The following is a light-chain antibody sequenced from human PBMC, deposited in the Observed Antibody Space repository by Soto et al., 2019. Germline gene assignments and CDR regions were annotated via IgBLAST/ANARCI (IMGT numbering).Light chain of an antibody. CDR1: SSKNGKNY. CDR3: GAWDSSLRAVYV. V-gene: IGLV1-51*02. CDR2: ENN. J-gene: IGLJ1*01. Sequence: QSVLTQPPSVSAAPGQKVTISFSGSSSKNGKNYVSWYQQLPGTAPKLLIYENNKRPSGIPDRFSGSKSGTSATLGITGLQAGDEAEYYCGAWDSSLRAVYVFGTGTKVTVL.